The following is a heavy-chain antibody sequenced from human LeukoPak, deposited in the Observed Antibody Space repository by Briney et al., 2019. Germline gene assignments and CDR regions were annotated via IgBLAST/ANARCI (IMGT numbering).Heavy chain of an antibody. CDR3: AREAYCGGDCYSGFDY. Sequence: SETLSLTCTVSGYSISSGYYWGWIRQPPGKGLEWIGSIYHSGSTYYNPSLKSRVTISVDTSKNRFSLKLSSVTAADTAVYFCAREAYCGGDCYSGFDYWGQGTLVTVSS. CDR2: IYHSGST. D-gene: IGHD2-21*02. J-gene: IGHJ4*02. CDR1: GYSISSGYY. V-gene: IGHV4-38-2*02.